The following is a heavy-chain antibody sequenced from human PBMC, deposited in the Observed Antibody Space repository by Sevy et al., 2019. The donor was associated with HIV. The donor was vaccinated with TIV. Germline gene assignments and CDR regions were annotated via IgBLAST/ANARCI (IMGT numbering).Heavy chain of an antibody. CDR2: IYSDGST. J-gene: IGHJ4*02. V-gene: IGHV3-66*01. Sequence: GGSLRLSCAASGFPVSSNYMSWVRQAPGKGLEWVSVIYSDGSTYHADSVKGRFTISRDNSKNTLYLQMNSLRVEDTAVYYCARGKSGYGYGLEYWGQGTLVTVSS. D-gene: IGHD5-18*01. CDR1: GFPVSSNY. CDR3: ARGKSGYGYGLEY.